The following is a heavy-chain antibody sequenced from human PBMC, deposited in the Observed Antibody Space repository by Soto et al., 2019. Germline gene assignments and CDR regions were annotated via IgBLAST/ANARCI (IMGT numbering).Heavy chain of an antibody. CDR2: IIPIFGAA. J-gene: IGHJ5*02. CDR3: ASGGTTPINWFDP. V-gene: IGHV1-69*06. CDR1: GGTFSSYA. D-gene: IGHD4-17*01. Sequence: ASVKVSCKASGGTFSSYAISWVRQAPGQGLEWMGGIIPIFGAANYAQKFQGRVTITADKSTSTAYMELSSLRSEDTAVYYCASGGTTPINWFDPWGQGTMVTVSS.